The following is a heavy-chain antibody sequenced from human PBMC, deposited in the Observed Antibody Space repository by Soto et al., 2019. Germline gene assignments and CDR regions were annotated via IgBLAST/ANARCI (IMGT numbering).Heavy chain of an antibody. Sequence: QVQLQESGPGLVKPSETLSLTCSVSGDSMSGYYWTWIRQPPGKGLEWIGHINYSGGTKYNPSLKTRITISVDTSKNNFSLMLNSVTAADTAVFYCARGRSASDPERYDYWGQGTLVTVSS. CDR1: GDSMSGYY. V-gene: IGHV4-59*01. J-gene: IGHJ4*02. CDR2: INYSGGT. CDR3: ARGRSASDPERYDY. D-gene: IGHD3-3*01.